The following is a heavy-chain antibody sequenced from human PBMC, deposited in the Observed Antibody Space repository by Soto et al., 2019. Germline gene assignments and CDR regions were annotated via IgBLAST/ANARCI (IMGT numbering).Heavy chain of an antibody. CDR3: AKDIGYSGYDARFDY. CDR1: GFTFDDYA. CDR2: ISWNSGSI. Sequence: EVQLVESGGGLVQPGRSLRLSYAASGFTFDDYAMHWVRQAPGKGLEWVSGISWNSGSIGYADSVKGRFTISRDNAKNSLYLQMNSLRAEDTALYYCAKDIGYSGYDARFDYWGQGTLVTVSS. D-gene: IGHD5-12*01. J-gene: IGHJ4*02. V-gene: IGHV3-9*01.